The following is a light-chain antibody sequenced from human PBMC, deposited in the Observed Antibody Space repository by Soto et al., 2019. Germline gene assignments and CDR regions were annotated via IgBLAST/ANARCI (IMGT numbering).Light chain of an antibody. V-gene: IGLV2-11*01. CDR2: DVS. J-gene: IGLJ1*01. CDR3: CSYAGSYTFV. CDR1: SSDVGGYNY. Sequence: QSAITQPRSVSGSPGQSVTISCTGTSSDVGGYNYVSWYQQHPGKAPKLMIYDVSKRPSGVPDRFSGSKSGNTASLTISGLQAEDEADYYCCSYAGSYTFVFGTGTKLTV.